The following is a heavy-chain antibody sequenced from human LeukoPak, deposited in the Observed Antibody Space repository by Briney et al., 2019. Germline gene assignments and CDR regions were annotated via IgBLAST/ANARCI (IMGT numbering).Heavy chain of an antibody. V-gene: IGHV1-2*02. CDR3: ARFFSGPFFDYDY. CDR1: GYTFTGYY. CDR2: INPNSGGT. J-gene: IGHJ4*02. Sequence: ASVKVSCKAPGYTFTGYYMHWVRQAPGQGLEWMGWINPNSGGTNYAQKFQGRVTMTRDTSISTAYMELSRLRSDDTAAYYCARFFSGPFFDYDYWGQGTLVTVSS. D-gene: IGHD5-12*01.